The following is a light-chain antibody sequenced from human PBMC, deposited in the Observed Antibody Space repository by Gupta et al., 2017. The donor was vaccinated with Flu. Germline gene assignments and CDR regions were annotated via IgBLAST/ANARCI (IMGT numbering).Light chain of an antibody. J-gene: IGKJ4*01. V-gene: IGKV1-39*01. CDR1: QDIGSF. Sequence: DIQLTQSPTSLSASVGDRVTVTCRASQDIGSFLNWYHQRPGKAPNLLIYGAFSLHSGVPSRFSGSRSGPEFTLTISSLQPEDFGTFYCQETYYAPLVSFGGGTRVDIK. CDR2: GAF. CDR3: QETYYAPLVS.